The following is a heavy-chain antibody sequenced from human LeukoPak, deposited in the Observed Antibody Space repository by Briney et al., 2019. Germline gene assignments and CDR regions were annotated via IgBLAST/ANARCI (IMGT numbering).Heavy chain of an antibody. Sequence: GGSLRLSCAASGFTFSQYWMSWVRQAPGKGLEWVANIKHDGSEKQDGSEKNYVDSVKGRFTISRDNAKNSLYLQMNSLRAEDTAVYYCARGRSSYYYGSGEYTYGMDVWGQGTTVTVSS. CDR3: ARGRSSYYYGSGEYTYGMDV. J-gene: IGHJ6*02. D-gene: IGHD3-10*01. V-gene: IGHV3-7*01. CDR2: IKHDGSEKQDGSEK. CDR1: GFTFSQYW.